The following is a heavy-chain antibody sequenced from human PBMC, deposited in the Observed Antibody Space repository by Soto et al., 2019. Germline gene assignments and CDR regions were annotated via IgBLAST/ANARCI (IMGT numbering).Heavy chain of an antibody. CDR2: STYTGVT. Sequence: PSETLSLTCTVSGGSLREFGHFWTWIRQRPGRGLEWIGYSTYTGVTYYSPSLQSRISISVDTSKNQFSLTLNSVTAADTAVYYCATDSGGPQINRSDSWGHGTLVTVFS. J-gene: IGHJ4*03. D-gene: IGHD3-16*01. V-gene: IGHV4-31*03. CDR1: GGSLREFGHF. CDR3: ATDSGGPQINRSDS.